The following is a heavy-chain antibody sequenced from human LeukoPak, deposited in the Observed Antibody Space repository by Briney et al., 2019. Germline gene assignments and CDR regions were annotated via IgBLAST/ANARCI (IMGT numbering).Heavy chain of an antibody. V-gene: IGHV1-69*13. CDR2: IIPIFGTA. CDR3: ARVLGLKGYYYYMDV. CDR1: GGTFSSYA. D-gene: IGHD7-27*01. Sequence: GASVKVSCKASGGTFSSYAISWVRQAPGQGLEWMGGIIPIFGTANYAQKFQGRVTITADESTSTAYMELSSLRSEDTAVYYCARVLGLKGYYYYMDVWGKGTTVTVSS. J-gene: IGHJ6*03.